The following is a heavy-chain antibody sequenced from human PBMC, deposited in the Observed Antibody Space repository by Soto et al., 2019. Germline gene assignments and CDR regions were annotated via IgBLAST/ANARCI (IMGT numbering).Heavy chain of an antibody. CDR1: GGSISSGGYY. J-gene: IGHJ6*02. CDR3: AGYSSWYPLSRYSMDV. CDR2: IYYSGST. V-gene: IGHV4-31*03. Sequence: QVQLQESGPGLVKPSQTLSLTCTVSGGSISSGGYYWSWIRQHPGKGLEWIGYIYYSGSTYYNPSLKSRVTISVDTSKNLFSLKLSSVTAADTAVYYCAGYSSWYPLSRYSMDVWGQGTTVTVSS. D-gene: IGHD6-13*01.